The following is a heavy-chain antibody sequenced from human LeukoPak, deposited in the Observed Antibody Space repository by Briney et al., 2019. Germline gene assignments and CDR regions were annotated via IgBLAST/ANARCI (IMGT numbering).Heavy chain of an antibody. J-gene: IGHJ4*02. V-gene: IGHV3-48*03. CDR3: ARAFYGDLDY. CDR1: GFTFSSYE. Sequence: PGGSLRLSCAASGFTFSSYEINWVRQAPGKGLEWVSYISSGGSTVYYADSVKGRFTIPRDNAKNSLYLQMSSLRAEDTAVYYCARAFYGDLDYWGQGTLVTVSS. D-gene: IGHD4-17*01. CDR2: ISSGGSTV.